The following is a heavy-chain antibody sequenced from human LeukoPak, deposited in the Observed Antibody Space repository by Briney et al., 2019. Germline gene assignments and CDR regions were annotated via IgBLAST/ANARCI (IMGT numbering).Heavy chain of an antibody. V-gene: IGHV1-18*04. CDR1: GYTFTSYG. Sequence: ASVKVSCKASGYTFTSYGISWVRQAPGQGLEWMGWISAYNGNTNYAQKLQGRVTTTTDTSTSTAYMELRSLRSDDTAVYYCAILPDILTGYYRDYWGQGTLVTVSS. CDR2: ISAYNGNT. D-gene: IGHD3-9*01. CDR3: AILPDILTGYYRDY. J-gene: IGHJ4*02.